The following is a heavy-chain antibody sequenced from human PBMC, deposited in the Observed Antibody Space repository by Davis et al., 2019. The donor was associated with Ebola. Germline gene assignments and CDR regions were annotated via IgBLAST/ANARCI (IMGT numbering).Heavy chain of an antibody. CDR2: ISSSGDYT. D-gene: IGHD2-15*01. V-gene: IGHV3-64D*08. Sequence: GPSLRLSCSASRFAFNSYSMHWVRQAPESGLGYVSTISSSGDYTYYAGSVKGRFTVARDNSKNILYLQMSSLRADDTAVYYCVRSFYAISSWYSGVDNWGQGALVTVSS. CDR1: RFAFNSYS. J-gene: IGHJ4*02. CDR3: VRSFYAISSWYSGVDN.